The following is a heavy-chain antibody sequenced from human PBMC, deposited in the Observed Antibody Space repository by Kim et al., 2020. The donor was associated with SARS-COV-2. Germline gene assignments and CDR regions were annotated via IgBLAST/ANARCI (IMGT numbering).Heavy chain of an antibody. Sequence: SETLSLTCTVSGGSISSSSYYWGWIRQPPGKWLEWIGSIYYSGSTYYNPSLKSRVTISVDTSKNQFSLKLSSVTAADTAVYYCARHGMVLRYFDWFPFFDYWGQGTLVTVSS. CDR1: GGSISSSSYY. CDR2: IYYSGST. D-gene: IGHD3-9*01. J-gene: IGHJ4*02. V-gene: IGHV4-39*01. CDR3: ARHGMVLRYFDWFPFFDY.